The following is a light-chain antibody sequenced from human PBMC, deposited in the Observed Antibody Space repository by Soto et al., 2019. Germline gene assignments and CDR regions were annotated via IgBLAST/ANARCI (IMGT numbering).Light chain of an antibody. V-gene: IGKV1-12*01. CDR1: QGIGSL. CDR2: DAS. J-gene: IGKJ4*01. Sequence: DIQMTQSPSSVSASVGDRVTITCRASQGIGSLLAWYQQKPGKAPNLLIYDASKLHSGVPSRFSGSGSGTDFSLTISSLQPEDFATYYCQQANSFPHTFGGGTKVEI. CDR3: QQANSFPHT.